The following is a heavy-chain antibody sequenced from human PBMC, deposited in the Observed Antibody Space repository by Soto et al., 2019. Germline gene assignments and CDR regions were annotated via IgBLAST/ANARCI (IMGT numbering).Heavy chain of an antibody. Sequence: QVQLQESGPGLVKPSETLSLTCAASGGSISSYYWRWIRQPAGKGLEWIGGIYTSGRTNYNPSLKGQVTMSVDTSKTQCSLKLNSVTAADQAVDYCAREHGYSSSWYNYWGQGTLVTVSS. CDR1: GGSISSYY. CDR2: IYTSGRT. D-gene: IGHD6-13*01. J-gene: IGHJ4*02. CDR3: AREHGYSSSWYNY. V-gene: IGHV4-4*07.